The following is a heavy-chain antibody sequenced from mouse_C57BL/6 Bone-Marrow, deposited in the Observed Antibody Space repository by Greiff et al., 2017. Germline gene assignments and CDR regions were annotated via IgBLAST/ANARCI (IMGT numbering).Heavy chain of an antibody. Sequence: DVKLVESGGGLVKPGGSLKLSCAASGFTFSSYAMSWVRQTPEKRLEWVATISDGGSYTSYPDNVKDRFTISRDNAKNHLYLQMSHLKSEDTAMYYCARLNWDYAMDYWGQGTSVTVSS. CDR2: ISDGGSYT. V-gene: IGHV5-4*03. J-gene: IGHJ4*01. CDR3: ARLNWDYAMDY. D-gene: IGHD4-1*01. CDR1: GFTFSSYA.